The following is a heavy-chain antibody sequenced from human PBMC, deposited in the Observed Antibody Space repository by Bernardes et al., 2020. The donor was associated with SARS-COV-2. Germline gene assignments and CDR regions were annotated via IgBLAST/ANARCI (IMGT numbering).Heavy chain of an antibody. J-gene: IGHJ6*02. D-gene: IGHD2-2*01. CDR1: GYTLTALS. CDR2: FDPEDGAT. Sequence: ASVKVSCKVSGYTLTALSMHWVRQAPGQGLEWMGGFDPEDGATIYAQKFQGRVTMTEDTSTDTAYMELSSLRSEDTAVYYCATGLVVVPAASNYYYYYGMDVWGQGTTVTVSS. CDR3: ATGLVVVPAASNYYYYYGMDV. V-gene: IGHV1-24*01.